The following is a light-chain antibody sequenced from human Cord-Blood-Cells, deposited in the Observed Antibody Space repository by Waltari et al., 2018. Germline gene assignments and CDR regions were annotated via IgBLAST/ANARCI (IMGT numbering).Light chain of an antibody. CDR1: QSVSSN. J-gene: IGKJ1*01. CDR2: GAS. Sequence: EIVMTQSPATLSVSPGKSATLSCRASQSVSSNLALYQQKPGQAARLLIYGASTRATGIPARFSGSGSGTEFTHTISSLQSEEFAVYYCQQYNNWPPGTFGQGTKVAIK. CDR3: QQYNNWPPGT. V-gene: IGKV3-15*01.